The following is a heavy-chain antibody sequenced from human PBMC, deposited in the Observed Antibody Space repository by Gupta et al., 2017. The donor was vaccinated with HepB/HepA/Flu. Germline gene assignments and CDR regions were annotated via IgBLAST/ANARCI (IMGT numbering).Heavy chain of an antibody. V-gene: IGHV1-2*04. CDR3: ARAITMVRGVTSQALYYRDH. J-gene: IGHJ4*02. D-gene: IGHD3-10*01. CDR2: IKPNSGGK. CDR1: CYPFTCYH. Sequence: LARSAAQLNTTSSSVTVSCTASCYPFTCYHLHAVRQAPGQGLEWMGWIKPNSGGKNDAKKSQGWDNMRRDRAISTADMELSRLKADEKGVYDCARAITMVRGVTSQALYYRDHGGQGTLVTVSS.